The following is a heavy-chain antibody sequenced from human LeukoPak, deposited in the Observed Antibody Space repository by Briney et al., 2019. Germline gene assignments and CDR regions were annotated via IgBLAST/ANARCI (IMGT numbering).Heavy chain of an antibody. Sequence: KSSETLSLTCAVYGGSFSGYYWSWIRQPPGKGLEWIGEINHSGSTNYNPSLKSRVTISVDTSKNQFSLKLSSVTAADTAVYYCARGRRGAIDYWGQGTLVTVSS. CDR2: INHSGST. D-gene: IGHD1-26*01. CDR3: ARGRRGAIDY. CDR1: GGSFSGYY. J-gene: IGHJ4*02. V-gene: IGHV4-34*01.